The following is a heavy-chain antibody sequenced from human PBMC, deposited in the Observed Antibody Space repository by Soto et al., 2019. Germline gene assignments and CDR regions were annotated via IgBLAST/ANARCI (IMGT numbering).Heavy chain of an antibody. Sequence: EEQLVESGGGLIKPGGSLRLSCVVSGFTFSDYTLNWVRQAPGRGLEWVSSISTTSSDIYYADSVKGRFTISRDNAKNSLYLQMDSLTAADTAVYYCTRDASPAHTPLYFYYYMDVWGKGTTVTVSS. CDR3: TRDASPAHTPLYFYYYMDV. J-gene: IGHJ6*03. D-gene: IGHD2-15*01. V-gene: IGHV3-21*01. CDR2: ISTTSSDI. CDR1: GFTFSDYT.